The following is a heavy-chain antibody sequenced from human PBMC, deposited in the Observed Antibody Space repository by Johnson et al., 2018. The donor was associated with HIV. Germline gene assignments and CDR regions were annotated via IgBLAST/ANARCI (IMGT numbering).Heavy chain of an antibody. D-gene: IGHD1-14*01. J-gene: IGHJ3*02. CDR1: GFTFSNYG. Sequence: QVQLVESGGGVVQPGGSLRLSCAASGFTFSNYGMHWVRQAPGKGLEWVAFIRYDGSNKYYADSVKGRFTISRDNSKNTLYLQMNSLRAEDTAVYYCARGPKNPGLDAFDIWGQGTMVTVSS. CDR3: ARGPKNPGLDAFDI. V-gene: IGHV3-30*02. CDR2: IRYDGSNK.